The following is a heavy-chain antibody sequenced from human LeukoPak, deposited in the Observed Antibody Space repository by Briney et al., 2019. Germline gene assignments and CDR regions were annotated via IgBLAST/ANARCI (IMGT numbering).Heavy chain of an antibody. D-gene: IGHD7-27*01. V-gene: IGHV1-2*02. CDR3: ETEGQEGHWDSLDY. Sequence: GASVKVSCKASRYTFSAYFMHWVPQAPGQGLEWMGWINPKSGDTNYAQKLQARVSMTRDTSMSTAYMELSRLRSDDTAIYYCETEGQEGHWDSLDYWGQGSLVTVSS. J-gene: IGHJ4*02. CDR1: RYTFSAYF. CDR2: INPKSGDT.